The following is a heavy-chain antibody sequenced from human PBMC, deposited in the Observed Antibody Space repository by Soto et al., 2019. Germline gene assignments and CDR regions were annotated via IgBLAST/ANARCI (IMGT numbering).Heavy chain of an antibody. CDR2: ISAYSGNT. D-gene: IGHD1-26*01. CDR3: ARNPSGSNFDY. Sequence: ASVKVSCKASGYTFRSYGISWVRQAPGQGLQWMGWISAYSGNTDYAQRFQGRVTMTTDTSTSTAYMELRSLRYDDTAVYYCARNPSGSNFDYWRQGTLVTVSS. CDR1: GYTFRSYG. J-gene: IGHJ4*02. V-gene: IGHV1-18*01.